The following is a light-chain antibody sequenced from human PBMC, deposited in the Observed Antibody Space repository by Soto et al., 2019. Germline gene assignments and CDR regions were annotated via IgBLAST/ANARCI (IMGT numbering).Light chain of an antibody. CDR2: EVS. J-gene: IGLJ1*01. Sequence: QSVRSHSASVSGSPGQSITISCTGTSSDVGGYNYVSWYQQHPGKAPKLMIYEVSNRPSGVSNRFSGSKSGNTASLTISGLQAEEEADHYCSSYTSSTTYVFGTGTKVTVL. CDR1: SSDVGGYNY. CDR3: SSYTSSTTYV. V-gene: IGLV2-14*01.